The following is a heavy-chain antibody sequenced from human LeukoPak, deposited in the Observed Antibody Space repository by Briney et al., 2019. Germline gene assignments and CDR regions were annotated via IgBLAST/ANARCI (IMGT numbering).Heavy chain of an antibody. V-gene: IGHV4-59*02. D-gene: IGHD1-26*01. J-gene: IGHJ3*02. CDR1: GGSVSSHY. CDR2: MYYSGST. Sequence: PSETLSLTCTVSGGSVSSHYWSWIRQPPGKGLEWIGYMYYSGSTNYNPSLKSRVTISVDTSKNQFSLKLSSVTAADTAVYYCARAQWTIVGAPFAFDIWGQGTMVTVSS. CDR3: ARAQWTIVGAPFAFDI.